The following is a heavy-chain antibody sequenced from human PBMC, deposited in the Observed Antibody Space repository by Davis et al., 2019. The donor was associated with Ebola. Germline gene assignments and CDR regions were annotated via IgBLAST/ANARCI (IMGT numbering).Heavy chain of an antibody. CDR3: AREQLLWFGELLYVSYGMDV. J-gene: IGHJ6*04. V-gene: IGHV1-18*01. Sequence: AASVKVSCKASGYTFTSYGMSWVRQTPGQGLEWMGWISTYYDNTNYVQKFQGRVILTTDTSTSTAYMELRSLGYDDTAVYYCAREQLLWFGELLYVSYGMDVWGKGTTVTVSS. CDR2: ISTYYDNT. D-gene: IGHD3-10*01. CDR1: GYTFTSYG.